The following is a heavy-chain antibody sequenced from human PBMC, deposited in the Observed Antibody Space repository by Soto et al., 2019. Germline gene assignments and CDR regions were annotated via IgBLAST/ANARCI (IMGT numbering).Heavy chain of an antibody. Sequence: GASVKVSCKASGYTFTSYAMHWVRQAPGQRLEWMGWINAGNGNTKYSQKFQGRVTITRDTSASTAYMELSSLRSEDTAVYYCARDGCSSTSCYSKHYYYYYGMDVWGQGTTVTVSS. CDR3: ARDGCSSTSCYSKHYYYYYGMDV. J-gene: IGHJ6*02. V-gene: IGHV1-3*01. CDR2: INAGNGNT. CDR1: GYTFTSYA. D-gene: IGHD2-2*01.